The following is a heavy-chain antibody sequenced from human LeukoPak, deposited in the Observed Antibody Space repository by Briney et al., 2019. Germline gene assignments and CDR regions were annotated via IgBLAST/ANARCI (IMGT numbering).Heavy chain of an antibody. CDR2: ISGSGGSA. CDR3: AAENPYSSGWYPGY. V-gene: IGHV3-23*01. D-gene: IGHD6-19*01. Sequence: GGSLRLSCAASGFNFNDYAMSWVRQAPGKGLEWVSGISGSGGSAYYAESVKGRFTISRDNSKNTLYLQMNSLRAEDTAVYHCAAENPYSSGWYPGYWGQGTLVTVSS. J-gene: IGHJ4*02. CDR1: GFNFNDYA.